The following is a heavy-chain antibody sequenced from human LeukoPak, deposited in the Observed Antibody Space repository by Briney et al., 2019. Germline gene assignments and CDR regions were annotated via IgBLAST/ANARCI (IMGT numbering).Heavy chain of an antibody. CDR1: GFTFSSYG. D-gene: IGHD7-27*01. V-gene: IGHV3-23*01. J-gene: IGHJ4*02. CDR2: ISGSGGST. Sequence: PGGSLRLSCAASGFTFSSYGMHWVRQAPGKGLEWVSGISGSGGSTYYADSVKGRFTISRDNSKNTLYLQMNSLRAEDTAVYYCATTADYWGSYGWGQGTLVTVSS. CDR3: ATTADYWGSYG.